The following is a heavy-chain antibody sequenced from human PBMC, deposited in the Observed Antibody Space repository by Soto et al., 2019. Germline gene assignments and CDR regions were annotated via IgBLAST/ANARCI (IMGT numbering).Heavy chain of an antibody. V-gene: IGHV4-39*01. CDR1: GGSINSSSYF. CDR3: ARHYSSRSRYWFDP. CDR2: IYYSGST. D-gene: IGHD6-19*01. Sequence: PSETLSLTCSVSGGSINSSSYFWGWVRQPPGKGLEWIGSIYYSGSTYYNPSLRSRVTISVDTSKNQFSLKLRSVTAADTAVFYCARHYSSRSRYWFDPLGQGALETVSS. J-gene: IGHJ5*02.